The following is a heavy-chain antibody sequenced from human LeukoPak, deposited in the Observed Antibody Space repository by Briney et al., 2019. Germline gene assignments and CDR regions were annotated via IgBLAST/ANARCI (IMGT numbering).Heavy chain of an antibody. J-gene: IGHJ4*02. D-gene: IGHD3-3*01. V-gene: IGHV3-23*01. CDR3: AKDERFLEWLLFDY. CDR1: GFTFSSYA. Sequence: GGSLRLSCAASGFTFSSYAMSWVRQAPGKGLEWVSAISGSGGSTYYADSVKGRFTISRGNSKNTLYLQMNSLRAEDTAVYYCAKDERFLEWLLFDYWGQGTLVTVSS. CDR2: ISGSGGST.